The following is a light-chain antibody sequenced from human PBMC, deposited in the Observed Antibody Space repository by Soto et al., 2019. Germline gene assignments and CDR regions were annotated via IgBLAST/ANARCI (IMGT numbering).Light chain of an antibody. V-gene: IGKV3-15*01. CDR3: QQDNHWPPLT. J-gene: IGKJ4*01. Sequence: EIVMTQSPATLSVSPGERATLSCRASQSVGRNLAWYQQKPGQAPRLLIYGASTRATGIPARFSGRGSGTEVTLTISSLQSEDFAIYSCQQDNHWPPLTFGGGTKVEIK. CDR2: GAS. CDR1: QSVGRN.